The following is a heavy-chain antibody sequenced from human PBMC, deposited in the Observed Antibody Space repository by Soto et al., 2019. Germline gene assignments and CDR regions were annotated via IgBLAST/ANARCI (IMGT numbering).Heavy chain of an antibody. V-gene: IGHV3-23*01. CDR2: ISGSGGGT. CDR3: ARESDH. J-gene: IGHJ4*02. CDR1: GFTFSSYA. Sequence: GGSLRLSCAASGFTFSSYAMSWVRQAPGKGLEWVSTISGSGGGTYYADSMRGRFTISRDNSKNTLYLQMYSLRVEDTAVYYCARESDHWGQGTLVTVSS.